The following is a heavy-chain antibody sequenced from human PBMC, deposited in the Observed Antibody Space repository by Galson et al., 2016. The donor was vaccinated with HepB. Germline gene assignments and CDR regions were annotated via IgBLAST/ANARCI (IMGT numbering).Heavy chain of an antibody. CDR2: VKYDGSEK. CDR3: VRDGSGGWHFDN. J-gene: IGHJ4*02. V-gene: IGHV3-7*01. CDR1: GFSLCSYW. Sequence: SLRLSCAASGFSLCSYWMSWVRQAPGKGLEWVANVKYDGSEKYYVDSVKGRFTISRDNAKNSMSLQMNSLSAEDTALYYCVRDGSGGWHFDNWGQGTLITVSS. D-gene: IGHD6-19*01.